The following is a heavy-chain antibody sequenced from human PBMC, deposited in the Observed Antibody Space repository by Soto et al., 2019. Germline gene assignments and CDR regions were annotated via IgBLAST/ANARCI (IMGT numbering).Heavy chain of an antibody. D-gene: IGHD1-26*01. CDR3: AKDWDLLRAFDL. CDR1: GXTFSSHC. Sequence: GSLRLSCAASGXTFSSHCMHWVRQAPGKGLVWVSRINTDGSTTNYADYVKGRFTVSRDKAKNTLYLQMNSLRVEDTAVYKCAKDWDLLRAFDLWGQGTMVTVSS. J-gene: IGHJ3*01. V-gene: IGHV3-74*01. CDR2: INTDGSTT.